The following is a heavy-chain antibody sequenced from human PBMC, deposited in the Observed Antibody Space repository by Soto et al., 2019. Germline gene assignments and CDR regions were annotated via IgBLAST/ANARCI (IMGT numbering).Heavy chain of an antibody. CDR3: ASTVGYCSGGSCNV. CDR1: GFTVSSNY. D-gene: IGHD2-15*01. CDR2: IYSGGST. J-gene: IGHJ4*02. V-gene: IGHV3-66*01. Sequence: GGSLRLSCAASGFTVSSNYMSWVRQAPGKGLEWVSVIYSGGSTYYADSVKGRFTISRDNSKNTLYLQMNSLRAEDTAVYYCASTVGYCSGGSCNVWGQGTLVTVSS.